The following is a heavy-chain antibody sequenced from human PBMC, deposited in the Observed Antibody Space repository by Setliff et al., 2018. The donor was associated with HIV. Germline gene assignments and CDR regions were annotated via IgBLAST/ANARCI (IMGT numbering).Heavy chain of an antibody. CDR3: ARHTVPHYYDSSGPS. D-gene: IGHD3-22*01. CDR1: GYSIGSGYY. CDR2: IHHSGTT. Sequence: SETLSLTCAVSGYSIGSGYYWAWIRQSPGKGLDWIGSIHHSGTTYYNPSLKSRVTISVDTSKNQFSLKLNSVTAADTAVYYCARHTVPHYYDSSGPSWGPGTLVTVSS. V-gene: IGHV4-38-2*01. J-gene: IGHJ5*02.